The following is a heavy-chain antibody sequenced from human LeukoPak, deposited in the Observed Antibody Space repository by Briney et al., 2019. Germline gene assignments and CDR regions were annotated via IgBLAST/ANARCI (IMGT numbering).Heavy chain of an antibody. V-gene: IGHV3-53*01. CDR3: ARGEDYGDYFDY. CDR2: IHSGGST. CDR1: GFTFSSYS. Sequence: GGSLRLSCAASGFTFSSYSMNWVRQAPGKGLEWVSVIHSGGSTYYADSVRGRFTISRDNSKNTLFLQMNSLRAEDTAVYYCARGEDYGDYFDYWGQGTLVTVSS. D-gene: IGHD4-17*01. J-gene: IGHJ4*02.